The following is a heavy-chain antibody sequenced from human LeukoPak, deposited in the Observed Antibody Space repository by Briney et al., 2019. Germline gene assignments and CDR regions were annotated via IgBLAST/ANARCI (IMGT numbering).Heavy chain of an antibody. J-gene: IGHJ4*02. V-gene: IGHV3-30*18. Sequence: GRSLRLSCAASGFTFSSYGMHWVRQAPGKGLEWVAVISYDGSNKYYADSVKGRFTISRDNSKNTLYLQMSSLRAEDTAVYYCAKGGYSSSWTFDYWGQGTLVTVSS. CDR3: AKGGYSSSWTFDY. D-gene: IGHD6-6*01. CDR1: GFTFSSYG. CDR2: ISYDGSNK.